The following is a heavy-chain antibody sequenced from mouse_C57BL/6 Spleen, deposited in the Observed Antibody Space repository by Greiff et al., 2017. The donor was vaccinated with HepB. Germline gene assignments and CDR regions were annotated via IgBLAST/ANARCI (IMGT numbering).Heavy chain of an antibody. V-gene: IGHV1-64*01. D-gene: IGHD3-2*02. CDR2: IHPNSGST. CDR3: ARKGAQATGFDY. J-gene: IGHJ2*01. CDR1: GYTFTSYW. Sequence: QVQLQQSGAELVKPGASVKLSCKASGYTFTSYWMHWVKQRPGQGLEWIGMIHPNSGSTNYNEKFKSKATLTVDKSSSTAYMQLSSLTSEDSAVYYCARKGAQATGFDYWGQGTTLTVSS.